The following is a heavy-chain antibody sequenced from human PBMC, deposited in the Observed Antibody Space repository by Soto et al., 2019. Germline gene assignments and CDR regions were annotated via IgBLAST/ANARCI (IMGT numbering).Heavy chain of an antibody. Sequence: QLQLQESGSGLVRPSQTLSLTCAVSGGSISSGGYSWNWIRQPPGKGLEWIGYIYHSGSTLYNPSPKSRVTISVDKSKNQFFVKLSSVTAADTAVYYCARDQLEGNWFDPWGQGTLVTVSS. CDR1: GGSISSGGYS. J-gene: IGHJ5*02. CDR2: IYHSGST. D-gene: IGHD1-1*01. CDR3: ARDQLEGNWFDP. V-gene: IGHV4-30-2*01.